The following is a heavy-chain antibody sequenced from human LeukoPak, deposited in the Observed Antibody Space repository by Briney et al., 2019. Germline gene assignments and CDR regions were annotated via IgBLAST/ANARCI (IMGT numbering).Heavy chain of an antibody. CDR1: GFTFSTYS. CDR2: ISSGSRNI. D-gene: IGHD2-15*01. Sequence: GGSLRLSCAASGFTFSTYSMNWVRQAPGKGLEWVSSISSGSRNIYYAASVKGRFTIPRDSAKISLYLQMNSLRAGDTAVYYCARCRGRSCYRSDYYWGQRTLVTVSS. V-gene: IGHV3-21*01. CDR3: ARCRGRSCYRSDYY. J-gene: IGHJ4*02.